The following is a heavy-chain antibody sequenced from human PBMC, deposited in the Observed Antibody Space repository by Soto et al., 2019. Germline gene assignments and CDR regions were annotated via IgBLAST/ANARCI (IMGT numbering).Heavy chain of an antibody. CDR1: GGSISSNIYY. Sequence: PSETLSLTCSVSGGSISSNIYYWAWIRQPPGKGLEWIGTISYRGSTSYNPSLKGRVTTSVDTSKNHFSLNSLRAEDTAVYYCARRGSGSYYDYWGQGTLVTVSS. J-gene: IGHJ4*02. CDR3: ARRGSGSYYDY. CDR2: ISYRGST. V-gene: IGHV4-39*02. D-gene: IGHD1-26*01.